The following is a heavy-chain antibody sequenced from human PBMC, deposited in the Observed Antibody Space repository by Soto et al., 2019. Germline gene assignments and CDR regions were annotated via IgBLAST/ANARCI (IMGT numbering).Heavy chain of an antibody. J-gene: IGHJ3*02. CDR3: ARDTHRDYYDSSGYYRDSKAFDI. V-gene: IGHV3-66*01. CDR1: GFTVSSNY. D-gene: IGHD3-22*01. CDR2: IYSGGST. Sequence: GGSLRLSCAASGFTVSSNYMSWVRQAPGKGLEWVSVIYSGGSTYYADSVKGRFTISRDNSKNTLYLQMNSLRAEDTAVYYCARDTHRDYYDSSGYYRDSKAFDIWGQGTMVTVSS.